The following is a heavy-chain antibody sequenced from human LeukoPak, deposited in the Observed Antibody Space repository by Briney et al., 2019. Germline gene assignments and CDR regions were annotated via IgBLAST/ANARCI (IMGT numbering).Heavy chain of an antibody. CDR2: IYYSGST. V-gene: IGHV4-39*07. CDR3: ARVLAYRGYYYYYYMDV. CDR1: GGSISSSSYY. Sequence: SETLSLTCTVSGGSISSSSYYWGWIRQPPGKGLEWIGRIYYSGSTYYNPSLKSRVTISVDTSKNQFSLKLSSVTAADTAVYYCARVLAYRGYYYYYYMDVWGKGTTVTVSS. J-gene: IGHJ6*03. D-gene: IGHD1-14*01.